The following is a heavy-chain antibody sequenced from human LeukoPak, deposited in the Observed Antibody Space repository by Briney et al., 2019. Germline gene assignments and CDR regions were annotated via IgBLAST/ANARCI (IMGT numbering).Heavy chain of an antibody. CDR2: IYSDGST. Sequence: GGSLRLSCAVSGLTVSSNYITWVRQAPGKGLEWVSVIYSDGSTYYADSVKGRFTTSRDNSKNTVYLQMNSLRAEDTAVYYCARDLDSSGYYRSDAFDIWGQGTMVTVSS. V-gene: IGHV3-53*01. CDR1: GLTVSSNY. CDR3: ARDLDSSGYYRSDAFDI. D-gene: IGHD3-22*01. J-gene: IGHJ3*02.